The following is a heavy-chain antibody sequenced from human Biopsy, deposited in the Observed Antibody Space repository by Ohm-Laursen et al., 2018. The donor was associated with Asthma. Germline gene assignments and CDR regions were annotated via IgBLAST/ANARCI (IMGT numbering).Heavy chain of an antibody. V-gene: IGHV4-39*01. CDR2: ISYTGSA. J-gene: IGHJ4*02. CDR1: GGSMSSSSYY. Sequence: SETLSLTCIVSGGSMSSSSYYWGWIRQPPGKGPEWMGSISYTGSAYHNPSLKSRVTISVDTSKNHFSLKLSSVTAADTAVYYCARHWDWGSFFDYWGQGTPVTVSS. CDR3: ARHWDWGSFFDY. D-gene: IGHD7-27*01.